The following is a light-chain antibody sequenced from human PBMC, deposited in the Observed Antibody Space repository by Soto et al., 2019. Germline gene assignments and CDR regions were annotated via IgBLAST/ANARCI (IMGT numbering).Light chain of an antibody. V-gene: IGKV3-15*01. CDR1: QSVSSN. CDR3: QQYNDWPPKHT. CDR2: GAS. Sequence: EIVRTQSPATLSVSPGERATLSCRASQSVSSNLAWYQQKPGQAPRLLIYGASTRATAIPARFSGSGSGTEFTLTISSLQSEDFAVYYCQQYNDWPPKHTFGQGTKLEIK. J-gene: IGKJ2*01.